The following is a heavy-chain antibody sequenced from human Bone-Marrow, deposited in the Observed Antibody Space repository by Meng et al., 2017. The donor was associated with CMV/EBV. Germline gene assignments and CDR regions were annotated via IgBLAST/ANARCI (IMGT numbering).Heavy chain of an antibody. Sequence: ASVKVSCKASGYTFTTYYMNWVRQAPGQGLEWMAIINASGGSTSYAQKFQGRVTMTRDTSTSTVYMEMSRLRSEDTAVYFCARGHCRGGRCDLDMDVWGQGTTVTVSS. CDR3: ARGHCRGGRCDLDMDV. CDR2: INASGGST. D-gene: IGHD2-15*01. CDR1: GYTFTTYY. V-gene: IGHV1-46*01. J-gene: IGHJ6*02.